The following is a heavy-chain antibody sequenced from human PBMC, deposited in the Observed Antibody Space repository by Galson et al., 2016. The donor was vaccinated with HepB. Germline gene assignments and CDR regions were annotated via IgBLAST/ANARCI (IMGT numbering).Heavy chain of an antibody. D-gene: IGHD4-17*01. V-gene: IGHV3-23*01. CDR2: LSGSGAHT. CDR1: GFTFSRYA. CDR3: ARDPNGDYFGAFDF. Sequence: SLRLSCAASGFTFSRYAMTWVRQAPGKGLEWVSGLSGSGAHTYYADSVKGRFTISRDNSKNTLYLQMNSLRAEDTAVYYCARDPNGDYFGAFDFWGQGTMVTVSS. J-gene: IGHJ3*01.